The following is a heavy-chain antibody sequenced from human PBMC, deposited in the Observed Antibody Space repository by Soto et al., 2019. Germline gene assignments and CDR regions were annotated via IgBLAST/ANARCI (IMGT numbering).Heavy chain of an antibody. D-gene: IGHD6-19*01. CDR3: ARDYDGSSGWYYFDY. V-gene: IGHV3-30-3*01. CDR1: GFTFSSYA. CDR2: ISYDGSNK. J-gene: IGHJ4*02. Sequence: GGSLRLSCAASGFTFSSYAMHWVRQAPGKGLEWVAVISYDGSNKYYADSVKGRFTISRDNSKNTLYLQMNSLRAEDTAVYYCARDYDGSSGWYYFDYWGQGTLVTVSS.